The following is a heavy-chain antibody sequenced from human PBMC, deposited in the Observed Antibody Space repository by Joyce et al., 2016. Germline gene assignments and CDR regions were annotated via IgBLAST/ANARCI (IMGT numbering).Heavy chain of an antibody. CDR2: IYTGGTT. V-gene: IGHV3-53*01. CDR1: GFNVSNSY. D-gene: IGHD1-26*01. Sequence: EVQLVDSGGGLIQPGGSLRLCCVGSGFNVSNSYINWVRQAPGKGLEWVPGIYTGGTTYDADSVKGRFTISRDNSKNTLDLQMDSLRVEDTAVYYCARGASWGQGTLVTVSS. CDR3: ARGAS. J-gene: IGHJ5*02.